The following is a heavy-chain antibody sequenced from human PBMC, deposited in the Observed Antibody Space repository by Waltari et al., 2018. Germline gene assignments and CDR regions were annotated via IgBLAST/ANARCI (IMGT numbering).Heavy chain of an antibody. CDR1: GVSISDYY. J-gene: IGHJ1*01. D-gene: IGHD3-16*01. CDR2: VYTTGTT. Sequence: QVQLQESGPRLVEPWETLSLTCRISGVSISDYYWSWIRQPAGKGLEFIGRVYTTGTTDYKPSLRSRATVSVDKSKNHFSLSLTSVTAADTAIYYCARGYSDDGGEYFQHWGQGTLVSVSS. V-gene: IGHV4-4*07. CDR3: ARGYSDDGGEYFQH.